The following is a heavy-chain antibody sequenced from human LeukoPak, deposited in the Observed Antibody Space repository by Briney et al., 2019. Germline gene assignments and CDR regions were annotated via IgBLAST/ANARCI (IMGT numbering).Heavy chain of an antibody. V-gene: IGHV3-23*01. D-gene: IGHD3-3*01. CDR2: ISGSGGTT. CDR1: GFTFDDYP. J-gene: IGHJ4*02. Sequence: GRSLRLSCAASGFTFDDYPMHWVRQAPGKGLEWVSFISGSGGTTKYADSVKGRFTISRDNSKSTLYVQMNSLRAEDTAVYYCAKDSVEWFHVTWGQGTLVTVSS. CDR3: AKDSVEWFHVT.